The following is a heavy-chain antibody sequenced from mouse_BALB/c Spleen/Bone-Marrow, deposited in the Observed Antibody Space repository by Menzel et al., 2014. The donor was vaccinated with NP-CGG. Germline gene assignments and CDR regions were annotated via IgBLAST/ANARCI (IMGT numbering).Heavy chain of an antibody. Sequence: VQLQQPGAELVKPGASVKLSCIASGFNIKDTYMHWVKQRPEQGLEWIGRIDPANGNTKYDPKFQGKATITADTSSNTAYLQLSSLTSEDTAVYYCASYYYGSSRFAYWGQGTLVTVSA. CDR1: GFNIKDTY. CDR3: ASYYYGSSRFAY. D-gene: IGHD1-1*01. J-gene: IGHJ3*01. V-gene: IGHV14-3*02. CDR2: IDPANGNT.